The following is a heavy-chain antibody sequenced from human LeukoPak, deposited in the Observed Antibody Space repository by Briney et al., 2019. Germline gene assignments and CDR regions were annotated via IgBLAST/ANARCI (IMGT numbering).Heavy chain of an antibody. CDR2: INHSGST. CDR1: GGYFSGYY. CDR3: ARSNDILTGYGY. D-gene: IGHD3-9*01. V-gene: IGHV4-34*01. J-gene: IGHJ4*02. Sequence: SDTLSLTCAVCGGYFSGYYWSWFRQTPGKGLEGIGEINHSGSTNYNPSLNSRVTISVDTSKNQFSLKLSSVTAADTAVYYCARSNDILTGYGYWGQGTLVTVSS.